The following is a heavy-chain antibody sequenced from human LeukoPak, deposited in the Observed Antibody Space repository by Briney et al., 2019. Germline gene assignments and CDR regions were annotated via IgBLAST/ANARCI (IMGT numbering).Heavy chain of an antibody. V-gene: IGHV4-59*01. Sequence: SETLSLTCTVSGGSISSYYWSWIRQPPGKGLEWIGYIYYSGSTNYNPSLKSRVTISVDTSKNQFSLKLSSVTAADTAVYYCARVMDTAMGNWGQGTLVTVSS. CDR2: IYYSGST. CDR3: ARVMDTAMGN. J-gene: IGHJ4*02. CDR1: GGSISSYY. D-gene: IGHD5-18*01.